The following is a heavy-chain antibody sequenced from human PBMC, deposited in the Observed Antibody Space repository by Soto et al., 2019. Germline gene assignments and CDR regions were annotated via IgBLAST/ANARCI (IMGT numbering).Heavy chain of an antibody. Sequence: ASVKVSCKASGYTFTSYDINWVRQATGQGLEWMGWMNPNSGNTGYAQKFQGRVTMTRNTSISTAYMELSSLRSEDTAVYYCAREYSSSESDSAWFDPWGQGTLVTVSS. CDR1: GYTFTSYD. CDR2: MNPNSGNT. CDR3: AREYSSSESDSAWFDP. J-gene: IGHJ5*02. D-gene: IGHD6-6*01. V-gene: IGHV1-8*01.